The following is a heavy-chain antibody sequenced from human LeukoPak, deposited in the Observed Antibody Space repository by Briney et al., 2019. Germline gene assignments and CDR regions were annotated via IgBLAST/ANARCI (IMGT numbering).Heavy chain of an antibody. CDR2: IKQDGSEK. Sequence: PEGSLRLSCAASGFTFSSYWMSWVRQAPGKGLEWVANIKQDGSEKYYVDSVKGRFTISRDNAKNSLYLQMNSLRAEDTAVYYCARVSNDYGDHYFDYWGQGTLVTVSS. D-gene: IGHD4-17*01. CDR3: ARVSNDYGDHYFDY. J-gene: IGHJ4*02. V-gene: IGHV3-7*01. CDR1: GFTFSSYW.